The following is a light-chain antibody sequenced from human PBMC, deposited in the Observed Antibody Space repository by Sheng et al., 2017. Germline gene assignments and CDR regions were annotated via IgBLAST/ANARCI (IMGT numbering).Light chain of an antibody. V-gene: IGLV3-21*03. CDR2: DDR. CDR3: LVWDSSSDHWV. Sequence: SYVLTQPPSVSEAPGKTANITCGGNNIGSKSVHWYQQKPGQAPVLVVYDDRDRPSGIPDAILWLQLWEHGHPDHQPGSKPGMEADYYCLVWDSSSDHWVFGGGTKVDRP. J-gene: IGLJ3*02. CDR1: NIGSKS.